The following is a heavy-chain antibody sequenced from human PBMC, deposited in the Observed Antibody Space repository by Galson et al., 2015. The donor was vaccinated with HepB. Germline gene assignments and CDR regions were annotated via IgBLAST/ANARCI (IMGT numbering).Heavy chain of an antibody. V-gene: IGHV3-7*03. CDR3: ARVRKDDLSYNRHVAFDI. Sequence: SLRLSCAASRFALSNYWMNWVRQAPGKGLEWVANIMQDGSEKYYVDSVKGRFTISRDNAKNSLYLQMNSLRAEDTAVYYCARVRKDDLSYNRHVAFDIWGQGTMVTVSS. J-gene: IGHJ3*02. D-gene: IGHD2/OR15-2a*01. CDR2: IMQDGSEK. CDR1: RFALSNYW.